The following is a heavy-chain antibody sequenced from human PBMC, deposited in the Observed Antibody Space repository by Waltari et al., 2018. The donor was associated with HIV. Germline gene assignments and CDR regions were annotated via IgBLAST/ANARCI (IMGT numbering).Heavy chain of an antibody. V-gene: IGHV1-69*01. Sequence: QVQLVQSGAEVKKPGSSVKVSCKASGGTFSSYAINWVRQAPGQGLEWIGGIIPIFGTPNYAHNFQGRVTITADESTTTAYMELSSLKYEDTALYYCARQHYYESSGYEGNPLDPWGQGTLVTVSS. CDR3: ARQHYYESSGYEGNPLDP. J-gene: IGHJ5*02. D-gene: IGHD3-22*01. CDR1: GGTFSSYA. CDR2: IIPIFGTP.